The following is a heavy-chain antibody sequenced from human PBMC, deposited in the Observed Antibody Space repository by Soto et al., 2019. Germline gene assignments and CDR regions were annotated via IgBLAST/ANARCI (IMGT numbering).Heavy chain of an antibody. CDR3: STSVYCSTTRCYYYYGLDV. J-gene: IGHJ6*02. CDR2: IIPIFGTE. Sequence: QVQLVQSGAEVQKPGSSVKVSCKVSGGTFSSHSINWVRQAPGQGPEWMGGIIPIFGTENYAQKFQGRVTITADESTSTAYMGLSSLTSEDTALYYCSTSVYCSTTRCYYYYGLDVWGQGTTVIVSS. CDR1: GGTFSSHS. D-gene: IGHD2-2*01. V-gene: IGHV1-69*01.